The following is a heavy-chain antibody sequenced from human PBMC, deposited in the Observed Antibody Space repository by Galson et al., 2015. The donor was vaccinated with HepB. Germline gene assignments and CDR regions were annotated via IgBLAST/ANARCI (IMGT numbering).Heavy chain of an antibody. J-gene: IGHJ4*02. CDR2: ILPVFGTA. D-gene: IGHD2-2*02. V-gene: IGHV1-69*13. Sequence: SVKVSCKASGGSFRGNAISWVRQAPGQGLEWMGGILPVFGTADYAQKFQGRLTITADEFTTTGYMELTSLRAEDTAVYYCARSVVPAAIAYLDHWGQGTLVTVTS. CDR3: ARSVVPAAIAYLDH. CDR1: GGSFRGNA.